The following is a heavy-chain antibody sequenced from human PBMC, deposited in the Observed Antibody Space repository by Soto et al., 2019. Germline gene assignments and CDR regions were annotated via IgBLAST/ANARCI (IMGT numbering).Heavy chain of an antibody. CDR2: IYYSGST. V-gene: IGHV4-59*08. D-gene: IGHD3-10*01. CDR3: ARGSSAWTTPNWFDP. Sequence: SETLSLTCTVSGGSISSYYWSWIRQPPGKGLERIGYIYYSGSTYYNPSLKSRDNIYVDTSKNQFSLKLSSVTAADTAVYYCARGSSAWTTPNWFDPWGQGTLVTVSS. J-gene: IGHJ5*02. CDR1: GGSISSYY.